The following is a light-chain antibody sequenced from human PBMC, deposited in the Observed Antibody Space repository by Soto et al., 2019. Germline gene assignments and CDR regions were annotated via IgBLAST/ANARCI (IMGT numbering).Light chain of an antibody. CDR2: AAS. CDR3: QQSYSTLSIT. Sequence: DIQMTQSPSSLSASVGDRVTITCRASESINRHLHWYQQKPGKAPKLLIYAASSLQNGVPSRFSGSGSGTDFTLTSSNLQPEDFATYYCQQSYSTLSITFGQGTRLEI. CDR1: ESINRH. V-gene: IGKV1-39*01. J-gene: IGKJ5*01.